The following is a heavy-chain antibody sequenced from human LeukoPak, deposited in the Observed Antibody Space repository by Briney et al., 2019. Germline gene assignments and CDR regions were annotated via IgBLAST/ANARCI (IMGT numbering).Heavy chain of an antibody. D-gene: IGHD3-22*01. CDR3: VRSSGFYYGYSDY. CDR1: GGSISNGDYF. Sequence: SETLSLTCTVSGGSISNGDYFWSWIRQPPGKGLEWIGYIYYSGNTDYSPSLKSRVTISVDTSKNQFSLKLSSVTAADTAVYFCVRSSGFYYGYSDYWGQGALVTVSS. CDR2: IYYSGNT. J-gene: IGHJ4*02. V-gene: IGHV4-30-4*01.